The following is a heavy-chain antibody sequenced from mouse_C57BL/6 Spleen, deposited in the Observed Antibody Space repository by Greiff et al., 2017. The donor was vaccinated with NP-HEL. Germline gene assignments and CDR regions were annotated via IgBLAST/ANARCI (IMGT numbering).Heavy chain of an antibody. CDR1: GYTFTSYW. CDR3: ARIYDPFAY. J-gene: IGHJ3*01. Sequence: QVQLQQPGAELVKPGASVKLSCKASGYTFTSYWMQWVKQRPGQGLEWIGEIDPSDSYTNYNQKFKGKATLTVDTSSSTAYMQLSSLTSEDSAVYYCARIYDPFAYWGQGTLVTVYA. D-gene: IGHD2-3*01. V-gene: IGHV1-50*01. CDR2: IDPSDSYT.